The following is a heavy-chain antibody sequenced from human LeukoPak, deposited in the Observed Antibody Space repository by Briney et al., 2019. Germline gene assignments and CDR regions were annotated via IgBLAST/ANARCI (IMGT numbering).Heavy chain of an antibody. CDR2: ISSSSSYI. Sequence: GGSLRLSCAASGFTFSSYSMNWVRQAPGKGLEWVSSISSSSSYIYYADSVKGRFTISRDKSKNSLYLHMNSLRTEDTAFYYCAKAGFRYYYYMDVWGKGTTVTVSS. CDR3: AKAGFRYYYYMDV. J-gene: IGHJ6*03. D-gene: IGHD3-10*01. V-gene: IGHV3-21*04. CDR1: GFTFSSYS.